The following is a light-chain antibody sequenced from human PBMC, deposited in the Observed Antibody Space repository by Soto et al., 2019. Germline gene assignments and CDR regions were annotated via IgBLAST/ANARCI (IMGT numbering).Light chain of an antibody. V-gene: IGKV1-5*01. J-gene: IGKJ1*01. Sequence: DIQMTQSPSNLSASVGDRVTITCRASQSISSWLAWYQQKPGKAPKLLIFDASTLKGGVPSRFSGSGSGTEFPLTSSLLQHDDFATYYCQQYDSYWTFGQGTEVEIK. CDR2: DAS. CDR1: QSISSW. CDR3: QQYDSYWT.